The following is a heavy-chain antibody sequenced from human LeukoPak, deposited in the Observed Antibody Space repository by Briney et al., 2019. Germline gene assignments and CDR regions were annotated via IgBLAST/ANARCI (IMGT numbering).Heavy chain of an antibody. CDR1: GGSISSSSYY. CDR2: IYYSGST. V-gene: IGHV4-39*01. Sequence: SETLSLTCTVSGGSISSSSYYWGWIRQPPGKGLEWIGSIYYSGSTYYNPSLKSRVIISVDTSKNQFSLKLSSVTAADTAVYYCARVNYYDSSGYYYYPGPFFDYWGQGTLVTVSS. CDR3: ARVNYYDSSGYYYYPGPFFDY. J-gene: IGHJ4*02. D-gene: IGHD3-22*01.